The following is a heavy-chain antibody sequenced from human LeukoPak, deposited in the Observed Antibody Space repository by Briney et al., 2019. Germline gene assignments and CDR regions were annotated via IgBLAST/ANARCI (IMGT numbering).Heavy chain of an antibody. CDR2: ISSSGSYT. CDR1: GFTFSSYG. D-gene: IGHD3-16*01. J-gene: IGHJ3*01. V-gene: IGHV3-21*05. CDR3: ARDAGGL. Sequence: GGSLRLSCAASGFTFSSYGMHWVRQAPGKGLEWISYISSSGSYTKYADSVKGRFTISRDNAKNSLYLQMKSLRAEDTAVYYCARDAGGLWGQGTMVTVSA.